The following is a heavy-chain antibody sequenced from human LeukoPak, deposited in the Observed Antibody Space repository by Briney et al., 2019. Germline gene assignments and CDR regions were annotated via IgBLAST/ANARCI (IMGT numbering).Heavy chain of an antibody. Sequence: PGGSLRLSCAASGFTFSSYGMHWVRQAPGKGLEWVAFIRYDGSNKYYADSVKGRFTISRDNSKNTLDLQMNSLRAEDTAVYYCAKDAGRASKAAATRHFQHWGQGTLVTVSS. V-gene: IGHV3-30*02. J-gene: IGHJ1*01. CDR3: AKDAGRASKAAATRHFQH. CDR2: IRYDGSNK. CDR1: GFTFSSYG. D-gene: IGHD6-13*01.